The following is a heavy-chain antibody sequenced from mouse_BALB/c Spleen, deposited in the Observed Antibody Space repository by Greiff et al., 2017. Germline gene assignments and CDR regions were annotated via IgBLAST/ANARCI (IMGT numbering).Heavy chain of an antibody. D-gene: IGHD2-4*01. J-gene: IGHJ3*01. CDR1: GFSLTSYG. Sequence: QVQLKESGPGLVQPSQSLSITCTVSGFSLTSYGVHWVRQSPGKGLEWLGVIWSGGSTDYNAAFISRLSISKDNSKSQVFFKMNSLQANDTAIYYCARNPMITTTGFAYWGQGTLVTVSA. CDR2: IWSGGST. CDR3: ARNPMITTTGFAY. V-gene: IGHV2-2*02.